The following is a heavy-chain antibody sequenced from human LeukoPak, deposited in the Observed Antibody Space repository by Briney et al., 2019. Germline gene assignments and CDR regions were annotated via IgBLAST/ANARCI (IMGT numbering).Heavy chain of an antibody. Sequence: GGSLRLSCAASGFTFCTYTINWVRQAPGKGLEWVSSISSSSSFIYYADSVKGRFTISRDNARNSLYLQMNSLRAEDTAVYYCARDLVGATTTWGQGTLVTVSS. CDR1: GFTFCTYT. D-gene: IGHD1-26*01. CDR2: ISSSSSFI. J-gene: IGHJ4*02. V-gene: IGHV3-21*01. CDR3: ARDLVGATTT.